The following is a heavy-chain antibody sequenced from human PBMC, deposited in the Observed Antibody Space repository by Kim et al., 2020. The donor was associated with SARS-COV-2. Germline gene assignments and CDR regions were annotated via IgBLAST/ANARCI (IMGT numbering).Heavy chain of an antibody. CDR1: GGSISSSNYY. J-gene: IGHJ4*02. V-gene: IGHV4-39*07. CDR3: ARTPVDTAGYFDY. CDR2: IFYSGNT. Sequence: SETLSLTCTVSGGSISSSNYYWGWIRQSPGKGLEWIGNIFYSGNTYYNPSLKSRLTISVGTSKNQFSLKLTSVTAADTAVYYCARTPVDTAGYFDYWGQGALVTVSS. D-gene: IGHD5-18*01.